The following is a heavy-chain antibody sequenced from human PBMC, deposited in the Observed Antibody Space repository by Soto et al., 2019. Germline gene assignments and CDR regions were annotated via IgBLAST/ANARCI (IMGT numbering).Heavy chain of an antibody. Sequence: SETLSLTCSVSGGSISGSYWGWIRQSPGKGLEWLGYVYYTGSTNYSPSLRSRVSISVDTSKNEFSLRLSSVTAADTAVYFCARSVAVPGAHIDYWGQGTQVTSPQ. CDR3: ARSVAVPGAHIDY. D-gene: IGHD6-19*01. J-gene: IGHJ4*02. V-gene: IGHV4-59*01. CDR1: GGSISGSY. CDR2: VYYTGST.